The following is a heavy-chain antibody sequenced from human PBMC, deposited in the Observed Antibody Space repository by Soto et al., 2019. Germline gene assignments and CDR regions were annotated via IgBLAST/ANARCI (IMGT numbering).Heavy chain of an antibody. J-gene: IGHJ1*01. CDR1: GFTFSSYG. D-gene: IGHD2-15*01. Sequence: QVQLVESGGGVVQPGRSLRLSCAASGFTFSSYGMHWVRQAPGKGLEWVAVISYDGSNKYYADSVKGRFTISRDNSKNPLYLQMNSLRAEDTAVYYCAKDSVVVAAAPQYFQHWGQGTLVTVSS. CDR3: AKDSVVVAAAPQYFQH. CDR2: ISYDGSNK. V-gene: IGHV3-30*18.